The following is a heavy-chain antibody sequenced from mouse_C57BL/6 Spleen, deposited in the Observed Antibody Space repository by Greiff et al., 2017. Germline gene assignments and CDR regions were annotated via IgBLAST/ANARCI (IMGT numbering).Heavy chain of an antibody. D-gene: IGHD2-3*01. CDR2: INPSSGYT. CDR3: ASTGYDGGAFAY. V-gene: IGHV1-4*01. CDR1: GYTFTSYT. Sequence: QVQLQQSGAELARPGASVKMSCKASGYTFTSYTMHWVKQRPGQGLEWIGYINPSSGYTKYNQKFKDKATLTADKSSSTAYMQLSSLTSEDSAVYYCASTGYDGGAFAYWGQGTLVTVSA. J-gene: IGHJ3*01.